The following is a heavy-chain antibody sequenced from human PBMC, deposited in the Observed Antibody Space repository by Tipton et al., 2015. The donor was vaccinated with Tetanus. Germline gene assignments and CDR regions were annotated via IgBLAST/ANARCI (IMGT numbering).Heavy chain of an antibody. CDR2: IYYSGSA. Sequence: TLSLTCAVYAGSFSGYYWTWIRQPPGKRLEWIGSIYYSGSAYHNPSLKSRVTISVDTSKIQFSLKVSSVTAADTAVYYCARLSSSANDAHAFDIWGQGTMVTVSS. D-gene: IGHD3-22*01. CDR1: AGSFSGYY. V-gene: IGHV4-34*01. CDR3: ARLSSSANDAHAFDI. J-gene: IGHJ3*02.